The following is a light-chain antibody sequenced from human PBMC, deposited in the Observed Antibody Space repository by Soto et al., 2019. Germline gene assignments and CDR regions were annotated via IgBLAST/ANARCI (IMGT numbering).Light chain of an antibody. V-gene: IGKV1-6*01. CDR2: TAS. Sequence: AIQMTQSPSSLSASVGDRVIITCRASQAIRNDLGWYQQKPGKAPKLLIYTASTLQSGVPSRFSGSGSGADFTLTIRSLQPEDSATDYGLHDYSYPRTFGQGTKVEIK. J-gene: IGKJ1*01. CDR3: LHDYSYPRT. CDR1: QAIRND.